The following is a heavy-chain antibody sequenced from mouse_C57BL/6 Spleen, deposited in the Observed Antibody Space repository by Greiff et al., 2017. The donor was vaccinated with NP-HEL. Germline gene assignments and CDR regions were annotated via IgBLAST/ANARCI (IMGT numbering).Heavy chain of an antibody. CDR3: ARRSEVYYYGSSWFAY. D-gene: IGHD1-1*01. Sequence: QVQLKQSGAELVKPGASVKMSCKASGYTFTTYPIEWMKQNHGKSLEWIGNFHPYNDDTKYNEKFKGKATLTVEKSSSTVYLELSRLTSDDSAVYYCARRSEVYYYGSSWFAYWGQGTLVTVSA. CDR1: GYTFTTYP. V-gene: IGHV1-47*01. J-gene: IGHJ3*01. CDR2: FHPYNDDT.